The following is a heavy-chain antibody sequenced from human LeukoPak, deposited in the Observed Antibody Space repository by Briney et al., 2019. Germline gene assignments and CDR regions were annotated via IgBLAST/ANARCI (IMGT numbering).Heavy chain of an antibody. J-gene: IGHJ4*02. CDR2: IRSSGGTT. D-gene: IGHD4-17*01. CDR1: GFTFSDHY. V-gene: IGHV3-11*01. CDR3: ARANYGDYVFDY. Sequence: GGSLRLSCAASGFTFSDHYMSCFRQAPGKGLEWVSHIRSSGGTTYYADSVKGRFTISRDNAKNSLYLQMNSLRAEDTAVYYCARANYGDYVFDYWGQGTLVTVSS.